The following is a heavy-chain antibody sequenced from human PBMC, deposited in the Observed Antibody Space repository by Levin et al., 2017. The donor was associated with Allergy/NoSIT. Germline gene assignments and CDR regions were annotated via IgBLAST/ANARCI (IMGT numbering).Heavy chain of an antibody. Sequence: PRASVKVSCKASGYTFTSYDINWVRQATGQGLEWMGWMNPNSGNTGYAQKFQGRVTMTRNTSISTAYMELSSLRSEDTAVYYCARAAYCSSTSCHQVGYWGQGTLVTVSS. V-gene: IGHV1-8*01. CDR2: MNPNSGNT. CDR3: ARAAYCSSTSCHQVGY. D-gene: IGHD2-2*01. J-gene: IGHJ4*02. CDR1: GYTFTSYD.